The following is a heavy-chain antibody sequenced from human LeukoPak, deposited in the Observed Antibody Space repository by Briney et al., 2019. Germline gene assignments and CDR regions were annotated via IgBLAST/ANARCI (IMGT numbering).Heavy chain of an antibody. CDR2: IYYSGST. D-gene: IGHD1-26*01. V-gene: IGHV4-59*01. CDR3: ASYSGSYPSGYYYYGMDV. CDR1: GGSISSYY. Sequence: SETLSLTWTVSGGSISSYYWSWIRQPPGKGLEWIGYIYYSGSTNYNPSLKSRVTISVDTSKNQFSLKLSSVTAADTAVYYCASYSGSYPSGYYYYGMDVWGQGTTVTVSS. J-gene: IGHJ6*02.